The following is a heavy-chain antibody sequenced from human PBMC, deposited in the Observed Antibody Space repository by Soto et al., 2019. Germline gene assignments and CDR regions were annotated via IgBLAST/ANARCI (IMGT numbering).Heavy chain of an antibody. D-gene: IGHD2-2*01. CDR3: ARDEVPAANWLDR. J-gene: IGHJ5*02. CDR1: GYIFINYG. Sequence: ASVKVSCKASGYIFINYGITWVRQAPGQGLEWMGWISGYNGNTKYADKLQGRVTMTTDTSTTTAYMELRSLRSDDTAVYYGARDEVPAANWLDRWGQGTLVTSPQ. V-gene: IGHV1-18*01. CDR2: ISGYNGNT.